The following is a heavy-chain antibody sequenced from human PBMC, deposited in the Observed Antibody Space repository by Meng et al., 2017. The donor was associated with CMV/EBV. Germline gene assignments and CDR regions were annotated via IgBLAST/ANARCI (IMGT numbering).Heavy chain of an antibody. J-gene: IGHJ4*02. CDR1: GFTFSSYS. CDR2: ISSSGSTI. V-gene: IGHV3-48*04. Sequence: GESLKISCAASGFTFSSYSMNWVRQAPGKGLEWVSYISSSGSTIYYADSVKGRFTISRDNAKNSLYLQMNSLRAEDTAVYYCARARGGYYFDYWGQGTLVTVSS. CDR3: ARARGGYYFDY. D-gene: IGHD3-10*01.